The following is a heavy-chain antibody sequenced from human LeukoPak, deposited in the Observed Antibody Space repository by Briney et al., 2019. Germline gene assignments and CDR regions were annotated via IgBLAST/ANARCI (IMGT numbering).Heavy chain of an antibody. V-gene: IGHV3-48*03. CDR1: GFTFSSYE. CDR3: ARDGDWTQRTLYFDY. CDR2: ISSSGSTI. J-gene: IGHJ4*02. D-gene: IGHD3/OR15-3a*01. Sequence: GGSLRLSCAASGFTFSSYEMNWVRQAPGKGLEWVSYISSSGSTIYYADSVKGRFTISRDNAKNSLYLQMSSLRAEDTAVYYCARDGDWTQRTLYFDYWGQGTLVTVSS.